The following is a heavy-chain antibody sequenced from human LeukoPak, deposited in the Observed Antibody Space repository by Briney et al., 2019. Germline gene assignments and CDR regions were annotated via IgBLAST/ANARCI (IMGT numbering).Heavy chain of an antibody. CDR1: GGSISSGGYY. CDR3: ARVSTGGFKSASFDY. V-gene: IGHV4-31*03. D-gene: IGHD2-8*02. J-gene: IGHJ4*02. Sequence: SQTLSLTCTVSGGSISSGGYYWSWVRQHPGTGLEWIGYIYYSGSTYYNPSLKSRVTISVDTSKNQFSLKLSSVTAADTGVYYCARVSTGGFKSASFDYWGQGTLVTVSS. CDR2: IYYSGST.